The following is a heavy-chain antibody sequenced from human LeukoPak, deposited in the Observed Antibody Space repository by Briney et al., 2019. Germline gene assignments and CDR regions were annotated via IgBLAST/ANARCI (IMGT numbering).Heavy chain of an antibody. D-gene: IGHD2-2*01. J-gene: IGHJ4*02. V-gene: IGHV5-51*01. CDR1: GYSFTTYW. CDR3: ARSHCGSTSCPFDY. CDR2: IYPGDSDT. Sequence: GESLKISCEGSGYSFTTYWIAWVRQMPGKGLEWMGTIYPGDSDTRYSPSFQGQVTISVDKSINTASLQWSSLQASDIAMYYCARSHCGSTSCPFDYWGQGTLVTVSS.